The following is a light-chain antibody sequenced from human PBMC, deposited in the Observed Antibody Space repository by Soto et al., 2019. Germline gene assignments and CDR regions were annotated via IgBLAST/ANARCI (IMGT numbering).Light chain of an antibody. CDR1: QSLIHSDGDTY. Sequence: DVVMTQSPLSLPVTLGQPASISCRSSQSLIHSDGDTYLNWFQQRPGQSPRRLIYKVSDRDSGVPDRFSGSGSGTDFTLKISRLEAEDVGIYYCMQGTHWPWTFGQGTEVEIK. J-gene: IGKJ1*01. CDR3: MQGTHWPWT. V-gene: IGKV2-30*02. CDR2: KVS.